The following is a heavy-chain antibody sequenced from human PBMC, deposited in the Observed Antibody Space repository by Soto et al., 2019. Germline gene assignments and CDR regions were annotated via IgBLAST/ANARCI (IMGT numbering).Heavy chain of an antibody. D-gene: IGHD2-21*01. CDR1: GFTFRSYA. Sequence: PGGSLRLSCAASGFTFRSYAIHWVRQAPGKGLEWVAVISRDGTNKYYVDSVKGRFTISRDNSKDTVYLQMNSLRDEDSAMFYCARSRGGAVADSFDCWGQGTLVTVSS. CDR3: ARSRGGAVADSFDC. CDR2: ISRDGTNK. V-gene: IGHV3-30*04. J-gene: IGHJ4*02.